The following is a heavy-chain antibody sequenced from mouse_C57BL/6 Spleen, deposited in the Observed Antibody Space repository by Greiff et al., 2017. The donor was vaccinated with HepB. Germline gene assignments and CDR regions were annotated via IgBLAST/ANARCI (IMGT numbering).Heavy chain of an antibody. CDR3: ARQDYYGSSYYYFDY. CDR2: ISSGSSTI. D-gene: IGHD1-1*01. V-gene: IGHV5-17*01. Sequence: DVQLVESGGGLVKPGGSLKLSCAASGFTFSDYGMHWVRQAPETGLEWVAYISSGSSTIYYADTVKGRFTISRDNAKNTLFLQLTSLRSEDTAMYSCARQDYYGSSYYYFDYWGQGTTLTVSS. J-gene: IGHJ2*01. CDR1: GFTFSDYG.